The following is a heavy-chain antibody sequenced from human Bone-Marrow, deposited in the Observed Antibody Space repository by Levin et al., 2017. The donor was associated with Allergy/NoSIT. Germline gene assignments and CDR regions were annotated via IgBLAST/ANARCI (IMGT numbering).Heavy chain of an antibody. CDR3: ARDIFDILTGFSSNNQFYGMDV. CDR2: IVSIFGTT. V-gene: IGHV1-69*13. Sequence: SVKVSCKASGGLFTSYAVSWLRQAPGQGLEWVGGIVSIFGTTNYAQKFQGRVTMTADESTSTAYMELTSLRSDDTATYYCARDIFDILTGFSSNNQFYGMDVWGQGTTVTVS. D-gene: IGHD3-9*01. J-gene: IGHJ6*02. CDR1: GGLFTSYA.